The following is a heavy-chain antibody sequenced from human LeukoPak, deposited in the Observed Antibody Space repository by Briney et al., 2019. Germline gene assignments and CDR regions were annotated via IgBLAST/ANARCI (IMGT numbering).Heavy chain of an antibody. V-gene: IGHV3-66*01. CDR3: ARAKLDYGSGSPDY. J-gene: IGHJ4*02. D-gene: IGHD3-10*01. CDR1: GFTFSSYE. CDR2: IYSGGST. Sequence: GGSLRLSCAASGFTFSSYEMNWVRQAPGKGLEWVSVIYSGGSTYYADSVKGRFTISRDNSKNTLYLQMNSLRAEDTAVYYCARAKLDYGSGSPDYWGQGTLVTVSS.